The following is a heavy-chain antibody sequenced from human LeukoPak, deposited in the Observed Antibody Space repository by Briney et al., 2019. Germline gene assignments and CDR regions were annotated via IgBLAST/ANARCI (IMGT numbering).Heavy chain of an antibody. CDR2: ISAYNGNT. D-gene: IGHD6-19*01. Sequence: ASVKVSCKASGYTFTSYGISWVRQAPGQGLEWMGWISAYNGNTNYAQKLQGRVTITTDTSTSTAYMELRSLRSDDTAVYYCARDPPLRYSSALSWVYWGQGTLVTVSS. J-gene: IGHJ4*02. CDR1: GYTFTSYG. CDR3: ARDPPLRYSSALSWVY. V-gene: IGHV1-18*04.